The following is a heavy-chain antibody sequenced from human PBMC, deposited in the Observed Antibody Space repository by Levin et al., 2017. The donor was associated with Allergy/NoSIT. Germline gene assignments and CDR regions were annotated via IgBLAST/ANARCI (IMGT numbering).Heavy chain of an antibody. V-gene: IGHV3-74*01. Sequence: GESLKISCAASGFTFSTYWMHWVRQAPGRGLVWLSRIKNDGSFTNYAGSVKGRFTISRDNAKNTLYLQMNSLRAEDTAVYYCARDLCSGDCYSGGNGLDVWGQGTTVTVSS. CDR1: GFTFSTYW. CDR3: ARDLCSGDCYSGGNGLDV. J-gene: IGHJ6*02. D-gene: IGHD2-21*02. CDR2: IKNDGSFT.